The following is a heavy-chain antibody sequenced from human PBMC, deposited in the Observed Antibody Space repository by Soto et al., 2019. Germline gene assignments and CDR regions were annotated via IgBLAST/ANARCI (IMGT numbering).Heavy chain of an antibody. CDR1: GYTFANYG. CDR2: INAGNGGT. CDR3: ARSRGYYGSGSCFWFDY. Sequence: ASVKVSCKASGYTFANYGIHWVRQAPGQRLEWMGWINAGNGGTKYSENFQGRVTITRDTSASTVYLGLSSLSSEDTAVYYCARSRGYYGSGSCFWFDYWGQGTLVTVSS. D-gene: IGHD3-10*01. J-gene: IGHJ4*02. V-gene: IGHV1-3*01.